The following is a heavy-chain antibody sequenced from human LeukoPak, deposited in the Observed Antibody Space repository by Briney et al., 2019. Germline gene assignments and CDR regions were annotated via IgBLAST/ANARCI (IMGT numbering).Heavy chain of an antibody. CDR2: ISHDGTNK. Sequence: GGSLRLSCAASGFPFSSYGMHWVRQAPGKGLEWVAVISHDGTNKYYVDSVKGRFTISRDNSKNTLYLQMNSLRAEDTAVYYCARGITVMIVAPGYWGQGTLVTVSS. CDR1: GFPFSSYG. J-gene: IGHJ4*02. V-gene: IGHV3-30*03. CDR3: ARGITVMIVAPGY. D-gene: IGHD3-22*01.